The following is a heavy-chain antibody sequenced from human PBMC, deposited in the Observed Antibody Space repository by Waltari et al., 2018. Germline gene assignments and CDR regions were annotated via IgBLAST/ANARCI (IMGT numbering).Heavy chain of an antibody. Sequence: EAQLVESGRGLVQPGGSLRLSCAVSAFTFSTYGMTWVRQAPGRGLEWVANINHDGSEKNYVDSVKGRFTISRDNARNSLYLQMNSLRAEDTAMYYCATYRWLGYWGQGTLVTVSS. V-gene: IGHV3-7*03. CDR2: INHDGSEK. D-gene: IGHD3-10*01. CDR3: ATYRWLGY. CDR1: AFTFSTYG. J-gene: IGHJ4*02.